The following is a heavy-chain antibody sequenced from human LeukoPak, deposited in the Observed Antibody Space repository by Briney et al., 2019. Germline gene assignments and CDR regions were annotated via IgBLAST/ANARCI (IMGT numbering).Heavy chain of an antibody. CDR3: ARDRAYGSGSYPAHFGY. V-gene: IGHV3-21*01. CDR1: GFTFSSYS. Sequence: PGGSLRLSCAASGFTFSSYSMNWVRQAPGKGLEWVSSISSSSSYIYYADSVKGRFTISRGNAKNSLYLQMNSLRAEDTAVYYCARDRAYGSGSYPAHFGYWGQGTLVTVSS. J-gene: IGHJ4*02. CDR2: ISSSSSYI. D-gene: IGHD3-10*01.